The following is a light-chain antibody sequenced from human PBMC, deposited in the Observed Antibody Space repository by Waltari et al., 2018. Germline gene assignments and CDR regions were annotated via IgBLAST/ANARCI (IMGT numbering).Light chain of an antibody. J-gene: IGLJ3*02. Sequence: SYELTQPPSMSVSPGQTARITCSADALSKQYGYWYQQKPGQAPVLMIYKDTERPSGIPERVSGSSSGTTLTLTISGAQAEDEADYYCQSSDSSGTYVVFGGGTKLTV. V-gene: IGLV3-25*03. CDR1: ALSKQY. CDR3: QSSDSSGTYVV. CDR2: KDT.